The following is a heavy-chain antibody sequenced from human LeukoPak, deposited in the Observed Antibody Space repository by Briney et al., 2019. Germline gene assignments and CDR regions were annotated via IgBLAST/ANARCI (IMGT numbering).Heavy chain of an antibody. D-gene: IGHD2-15*01. V-gene: IGHV3-30*02. CDR3: AKDRRGSCNAGSCYCCDY. CDR2: IRFDGSDE. J-gene: IGHJ4*02. Sequence: GGSLRLSCTASEFTFNSYGMHWVRQAPGKGLEWVAFIRFDGSDEHYADSVKGRFTISRDNSKNTLYLQMNSLRAEDTAVYYCAKDRRGSCNAGSCYCCDYWGRGAQVTVSS. CDR1: EFTFNSYG.